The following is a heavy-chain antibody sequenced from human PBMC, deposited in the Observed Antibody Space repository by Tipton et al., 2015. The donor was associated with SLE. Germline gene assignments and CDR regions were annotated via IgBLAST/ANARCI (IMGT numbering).Heavy chain of an antibody. V-gene: IGHV3-11*01. CDR2: IRSGASSV. Sequence: SLRLSCAASGFTFSDYYMIWIRQAPGKGLEWVSHIRSGASSVYYRDSVKGRFTIPRDNAKNSLYLQMNSLRAEDTALYYCARLTSSNRDYGYYFDYWGQGTLVTFSS. CDR3: ARLTSSNRDYGYYFDY. CDR1: GFTFSDYY. J-gene: IGHJ4*02. D-gene: IGHD4-17*01.